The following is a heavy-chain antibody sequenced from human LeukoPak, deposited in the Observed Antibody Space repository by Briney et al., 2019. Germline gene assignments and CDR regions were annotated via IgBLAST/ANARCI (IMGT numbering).Heavy chain of an antibody. CDR1: GYTFTSYG. Sequence: ASVKVSCKASGYTFTSYGISWVRQAPGQGLEWMGWISAYNGNTNYAQKLQGRVTMTTDTSTGTAYMELRGLRSDDTAVYYCARVGRSGYYYNWFDPWGQGTLVTVSS. D-gene: IGHD3-22*01. CDR3: ARVGRSGYYYNWFDP. CDR2: ISAYNGNT. V-gene: IGHV1-18*01. J-gene: IGHJ5*02.